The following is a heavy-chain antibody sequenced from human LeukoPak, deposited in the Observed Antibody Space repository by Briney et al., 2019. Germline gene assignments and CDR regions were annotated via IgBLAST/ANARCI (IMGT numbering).Heavy chain of an antibody. D-gene: IGHD6-19*01. CDR1: GFTFSSYA. J-gene: IGHJ4*02. CDR3: ARDHNSGWYEFDY. Sequence: PGRSLRLSCAASGFTFSSYAMHWVRQAPGKGLEWVAVISYDGSNKYYADSVKGRFTISRDNSKNTLYLQMNSLRAEDTAVYYCARDHNSGWYEFDYWGQGTLVTVSS. V-gene: IGHV3-30-3*01. CDR2: ISYDGSNK.